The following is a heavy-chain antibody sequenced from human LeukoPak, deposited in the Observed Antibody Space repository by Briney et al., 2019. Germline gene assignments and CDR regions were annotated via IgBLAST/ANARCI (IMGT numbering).Heavy chain of an antibody. D-gene: IGHD1-26*01. Sequence: GGSLRLSCAASGFTFSDYYMIWIRQAPGKGLEWVSYVSSSGSYTNYADSVKGRVTISRDNAKNSLYLQMNSLRAEDTAVYYCARDRAGGSGSYSDYWGQGTLVTVSS. CDR1: GFTFSDYY. J-gene: IGHJ4*02. CDR2: VSSSGSYT. CDR3: ARDRAGGSGSYSDY. V-gene: IGHV3-11*06.